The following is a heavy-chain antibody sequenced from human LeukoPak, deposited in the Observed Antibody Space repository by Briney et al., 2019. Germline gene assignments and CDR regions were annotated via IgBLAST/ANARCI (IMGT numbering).Heavy chain of an antibody. D-gene: IGHD2-15*01. Sequence: SETLTLTCAASDVSFSTYYWRWIRQPPGKGLEWIAEINHSGSTNCNPSLKSRVSISEDTSKNQFYLQLSSVTAADTPVYYCAIVVRWMLLRDSYFGMDVWGQGTTVTVSS. V-gene: IGHV4-34*01. J-gene: IGHJ6*02. CDR2: INHSGST. CDR3: AIVVRWMLLRDSYFGMDV. CDR1: DVSFSTYY.